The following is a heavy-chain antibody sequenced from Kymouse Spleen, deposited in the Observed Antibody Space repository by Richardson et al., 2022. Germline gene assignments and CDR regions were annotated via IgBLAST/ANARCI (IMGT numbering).Heavy chain of an antibody. CDR2: IKSKTDGGTT. D-gene: IGHD3-10*01. CDR1: GFTFSNAW. CDR3: TTDRGYCTKGSGSYYNAFDI. V-gene: IGHV3-15*01. Sequence: EVQLVESGGGLVKPGGSLRLSCAASGFTFSNAWMSWVRQAPGKGLEWVGRIKSKTDGGTTDYAAPVKGRFTISRDDSKNTLYLQMNSLKTEDTAVYYCTTDRGYCTKGSGSYYNAFDIWGQGTMVTVSS. J-gene: IGHJ3*02.